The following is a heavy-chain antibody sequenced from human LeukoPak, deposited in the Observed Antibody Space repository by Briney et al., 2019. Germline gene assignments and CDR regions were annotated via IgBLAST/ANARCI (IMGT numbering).Heavy chain of an antibody. CDR2: ISSSSSYT. CDR3: ARDGYCSGGSCYPYS. J-gene: IGHJ4*02. CDR1: GFTYSDYY. D-gene: IGHD2-15*01. Sequence: GGSLRLSCTASGFTYSDYYMNWIRQVPGQGLESVSYISSSSSYTDYADSVKGRFTISRDNAKNSLYLQMDNLRAEDTAVYYCARDGYCSGGSCYPYSWGQGTLVTVAS. V-gene: IGHV3-11*06.